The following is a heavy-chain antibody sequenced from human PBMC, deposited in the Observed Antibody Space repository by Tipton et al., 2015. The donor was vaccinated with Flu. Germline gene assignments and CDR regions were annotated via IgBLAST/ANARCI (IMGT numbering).Heavy chain of an antibody. CDR3: ARDYLLGDLSFFDN. CDR1: GGSISTSHYY. V-gene: IGHV4-39*07. Sequence: TLSLTCTVSGGSISTSHYYWAWIRQPPGKGLEWIGSIYYSATTDYNPSLESRVTLSVDTPKNHFSLKMSSVTAADTAVYYCARDYLLGDLSFFDNWGQGTLVTVSS. D-gene: IGHD3-16*02. J-gene: IGHJ4*02. CDR2: IYYSATT.